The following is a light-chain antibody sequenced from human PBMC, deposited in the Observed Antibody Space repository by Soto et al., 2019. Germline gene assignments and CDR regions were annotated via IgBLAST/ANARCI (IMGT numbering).Light chain of an antibody. V-gene: IGKV3-20*01. Sequence: EIVLTQSPGTLSLSPGERATLSCRTSQSLSSSYSAWYQQKPGQAPRLLIYGVSSRATGIPDRFSDSGSWTDITLTISRLEPEDFAVYYCQQHGTSPHKYTFGQGNKREIK. CDR1: QSLSSSY. CDR3: QQHGTSPHKYT. J-gene: IGKJ2*01. CDR2: GVS.